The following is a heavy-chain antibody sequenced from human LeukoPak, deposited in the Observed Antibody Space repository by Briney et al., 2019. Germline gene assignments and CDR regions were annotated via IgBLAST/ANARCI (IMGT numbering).Heavy chain of an antibody. CDR2: INPNSGGT. Sequence: ASVKVSCKASGYTFTGYSMHWVRQAPGQGLEWMGWINPNSGGTNYAQKFQGRVTMTRDTSISTAYMELSRLRSDDTAVYYCASATRWESGGFDYWGQGTLVTVSS. D-gene: IGHD3-10*01. V-gene: IGHV1-2*02. J-gene: IGHJ4*02. CDR1: GYTFTGYS. CDR3: ASATRWESGGFDY.